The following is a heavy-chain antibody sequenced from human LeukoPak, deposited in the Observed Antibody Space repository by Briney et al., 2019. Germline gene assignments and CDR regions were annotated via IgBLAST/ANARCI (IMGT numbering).Heavy chain of an antibody. J-gene: IGHJ5*02. Sequence: GGSLRLSCAASGFTFSSYAMSWVRQAPGKGLEWVSAISGSGGSTYYADSVKGRFTISRDNAKNSLYLQMNSLRAEDTAVYYCARARGDFDLFNWFDPWGQGTLVTVSS. CDR3: ARARGDFDLFNWFDP. D-gene: IGHD3-9*01. CDR2: ISGSGGST. V-gene: IGHV3-23*01. CDR1: GFTFSSYA.